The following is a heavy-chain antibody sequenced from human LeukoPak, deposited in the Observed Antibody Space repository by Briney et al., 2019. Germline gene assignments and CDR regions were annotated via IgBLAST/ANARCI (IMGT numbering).Heavy chain of an antibody. V-gene: IGHV4-39*07. CDR1: GGSINSSSYY. CDR3: ARAGDIAMAYPAYFDY. Sequence: SETLSLTCTVSGGSINSSSYYWGWVRQPPGKGLEWIGSMYYRGSTYYNPSLKSRVTISVDTSKNQFSLKLSSVTAADTAVYYCARAGDIAMAYPAYFDYWGQGTPVIVSS. J-gene: IGHJ4*02. D-gene: IGHD5-18*01. CDR2: MYYRGST.